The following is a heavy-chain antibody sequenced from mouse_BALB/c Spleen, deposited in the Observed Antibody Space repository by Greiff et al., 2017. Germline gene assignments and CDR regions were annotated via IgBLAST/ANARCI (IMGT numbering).Heavy chain of an antibody. Sequence: EVQGVESGGGLVKPGGSLKLSCAASGFAFSSYDMSWVRQTPEKRLEWVAYISSGGGSTYYPDTVKGRFTISRDNAKNTLYLQMSSLKSEDTAMYYCARPHSYWGQGTLVTVSA. CDR1: GFAFSSYD. J-gene: IGHJ3*01. V-gene: IGHV5-12-1*01. CDR3: ARPHSY. CDR2: ISSGGGST.